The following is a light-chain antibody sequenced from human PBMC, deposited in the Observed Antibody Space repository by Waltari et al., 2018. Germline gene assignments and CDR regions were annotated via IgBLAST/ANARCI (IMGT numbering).Light chain of an antibody. CDR1: SSDIGPYHY. CDR3: CSYAGSSSLV. V-gene: IGLV2-23*02. J-gene: IGLJ2*01. Sequence: SALTQPASVSGSPGQSITLSCTGTSSDIGPYHYVSWYQQYPGKAPKLMIYDVTKRPSGVSDRFSGSKSGNTASLTISGLQAEDEADYYCCSYAGSSSLVFGGGTKLTVL. CDR2: DVT.